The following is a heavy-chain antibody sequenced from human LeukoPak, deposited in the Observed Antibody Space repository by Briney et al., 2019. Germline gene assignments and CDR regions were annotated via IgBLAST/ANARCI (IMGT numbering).Heavy chain of an antibody. J-gene: IGHJ4*02. CDR3: ARVGNHYYYDSSGYTPIAFSHFDY. V-gene: IGHV1-2*02. CDR2: IDPNSGDT. Sequence: ASVKVSCKASGYTFTAFYIHWVRQAPGQGLEWMGWIDPNSGDTNYAQKFQGRVTMTRDTSISTAYMEVSRLRSDDTAVYYCARVGNHYYYDSSGYTPIAFSHFDYWGQGTLVTVSS. D-gene: IGHD3-22*01. CDR1: GYTFTAFY.